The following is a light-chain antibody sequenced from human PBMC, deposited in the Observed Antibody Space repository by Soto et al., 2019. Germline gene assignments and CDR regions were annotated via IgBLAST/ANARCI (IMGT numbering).Light chain of an antibody. Sequence: DIQMTQSPSSLSASVVDRVTISCRASESIRNYLNWYQQKPGKAPKLLIYAASTLQSGIPSRFSGSGSGTDFIFTINSLQPEDFATYFCQQSYKSPPTFGQGTKVE. CDR3: QQSYKSPPT. CDR2: AAS. V-gene: IGKV1-39*01. CDR1: ESIRNY. J-gene: IGKJ1*01.